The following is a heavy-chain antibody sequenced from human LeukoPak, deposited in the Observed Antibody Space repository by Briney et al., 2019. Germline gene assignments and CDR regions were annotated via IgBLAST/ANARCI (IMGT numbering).Heavy chain of an antibody. V-gene: IGHV3-23*01. CDR3: ARDSRPEMVYAHLGLGY. J-gene: IGHJ4*02. D-gene: IGHD2-8*01. CDR2: ISGSGGST. CDR1: GFTFSDYY. Sequence: GGSLRLSCAASGFTFSDYYMSWIRQAPGKGLEWVSAISGSGGSTYYADSVKGRFTISRDNSKNTLYLQMNSLRAEDTAVYYCARDSRPEMVYAHLGLGYWGQGTLVTVSS.